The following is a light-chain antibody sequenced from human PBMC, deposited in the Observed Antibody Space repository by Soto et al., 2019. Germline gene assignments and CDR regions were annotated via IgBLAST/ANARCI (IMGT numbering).Light chain of an antibody. J-gene: IGKJ3*01. CDR1: QDISRW. CDR3: QQADSFPFT. CDR2: TAS. Sequence: DIQMTQSPSSVSASVGDRVTIPCRASQDISRWLAWYQQKPGKAPKLLIYTASTLQGGVQSRFSGSGSGTDFTLTISSLQPEDFATYYCQQADSFPFTFGPGTKVNI. V-gene: IGKV1-12*01.